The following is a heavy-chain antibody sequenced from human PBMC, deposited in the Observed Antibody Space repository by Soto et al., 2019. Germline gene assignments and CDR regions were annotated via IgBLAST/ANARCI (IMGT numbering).Heavy chain of an antibody. D-gene: IGHD3-22*01. J-gene: IGHJ5*02. Sequence: AASVKVSCKTSGYTFTGYYIHWVRQAPGQGLQWVGWINPKTGATNFAQRFQGRVTMTRDTSITTAYMDLSSLTSDDTATYYCAKTYDGSGQPSHWFGPWGQGTPVTVSS. CDR3: AKTYDGSGQPSHWFGP. CDR2: INPKTGAT. V-gene: IGHV1-2*02. CDR1: GYTFTGYY.